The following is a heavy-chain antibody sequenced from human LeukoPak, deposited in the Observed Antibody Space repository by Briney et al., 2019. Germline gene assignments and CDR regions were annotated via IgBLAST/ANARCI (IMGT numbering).Heavy chain of an antibody. V-gene: IGHV1-18*01. CDR2: ISAYNGNT. CDR1: GYTFTSYG. J-gene: IGHJ4*02. Sequence: ASVKVSCKASGYTFTSYGISWVRQAPGQGLEWMGWISAYNGNTNYAQKLQGRVTMTTDTSTSTAYMELRSLRSDDTAVYYCASDQATVWGSYRYKIPFDYWGQGTLVTVSS. CDR3: ASDQATVWGSYRYKIPFDY. D-gene: IGHD3-16*02.